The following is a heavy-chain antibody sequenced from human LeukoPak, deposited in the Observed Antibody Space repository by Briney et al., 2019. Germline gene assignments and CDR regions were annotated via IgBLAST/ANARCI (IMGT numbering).Heavy chain of an antibody. V-gene: IGHV4-38-2*02. CDR3: ARERGSYLTPFDY. J-gene: IGHJ4*02. CDR2: IYQSGNT. CDR1: GYSISSGYY. Sequence: SETLSLTCTVSGYSISSGYYWGWIRQPPGKGLEWIGSIYQSGNTYYNPSLKSRATISVDTSRNQFSLKMSSVTAADTAVYYCARERGSYLTPFDYWGQGTLVTVSS. D-gene: IGHD1-26*01.